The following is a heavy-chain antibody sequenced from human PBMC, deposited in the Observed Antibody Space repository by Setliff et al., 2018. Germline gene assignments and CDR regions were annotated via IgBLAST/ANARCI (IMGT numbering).Heavy chain of an antibody. CDR3: ARQILLWFGESHTNWFDP. J-gene: IGHJ5*02. CDR1: GGSISSGDYY. Sequence: SETLSLTCTVSGGSISSGDYYWSWIRQPPGKGLEWIGYIYYSGSTYYNPSLKSRVTISVDTSKNQFSLKLSSVTAADTAVYYCARQILLWFGESHTNWFDPWGQGTLVTVSS. V-gene: IGHV4-30-4*08. CDR2: IYYSGST. D-gene: IGHD3-10*01.